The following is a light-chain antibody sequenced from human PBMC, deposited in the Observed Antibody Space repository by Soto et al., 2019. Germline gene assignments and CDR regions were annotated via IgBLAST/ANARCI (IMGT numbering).Light chain of an antibody. V-gene: IGKV1-17*03. Sequence: DIQMTQSPSAMPASAGDRVTITCRASQGISNYLAWFQQKPGKVPKRLISTASTLQTGVPSRFSGSRSGTDFTLTISSLHPEDFATYYCQQSYSTPPTFGQGTKVDIK. CDR1: QGISNY. CDR3: QQSYSTPPT. CDR2: TAS. J-gene: IGKJ1*01.